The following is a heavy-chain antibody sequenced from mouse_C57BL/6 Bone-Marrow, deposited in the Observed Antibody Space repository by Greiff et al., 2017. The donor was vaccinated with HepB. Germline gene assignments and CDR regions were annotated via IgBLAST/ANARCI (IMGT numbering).Heavy chain of an antibody. J-gene: IGHJ1*03. Sequence: QVQLQQPGAALVQPGASVKMSCKASGYTFPSYWITWVKQRPGQGLEWIGDIYPGSGSTNYNEQCKSKATLTVDTSSSTAYMQLSSLTSEDSAVYYCAREGDYGSRNHGYGEGWGTGTTGTGAS. CDR3: AREGDYGSRNHGYGEG. CDR2: IYPGSGST. V-gene: IGHV1-55*01. CDR1: GYTFPSYW. D-gene: IGHD1-1*01.